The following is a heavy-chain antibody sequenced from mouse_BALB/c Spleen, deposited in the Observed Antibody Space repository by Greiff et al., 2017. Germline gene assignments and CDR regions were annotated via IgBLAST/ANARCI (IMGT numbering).Heavy chain of an antibody. CDR1: GFSFTGYT. J-gene: IGHJ4*01. Sequence: EVQLVESGPELVTPGASLKISCTASGFSFTGYTMNWVKQSHGKNLEWIGLINPYNGGTSYNQKFKGKATLTVDKSSSTAYMELLSLTSEDSAVYYCARDLLYAMDYGGQGTSVTVSS. CDR2: INPYNGGT. V-gene: IGHV1-26*01. CDR3: ARDLLYAMDY. D-gene: IGHD2-1*01.